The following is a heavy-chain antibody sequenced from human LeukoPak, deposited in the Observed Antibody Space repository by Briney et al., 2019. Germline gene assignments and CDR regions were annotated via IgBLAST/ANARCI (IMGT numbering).Heavy chain of an antibody. V-gene: IGHV3-48*04. CDR3: ARVSDYYGSGSYYD. CDR2: ISSSSSTI. CDR1: GFTFSSYS. D-gene: IGHD3-10*01. J-gene: IGHJ4*02. Sequence: PGGSLRLSCAASGFTFSSYSMNWVRQAPGKGLEWVSYISSSSSTIYYADSVKGRFTISRDNAQSSLYLQMNSLRAEDTAVYYCARVSDYYGSGSYYDWGQGTLVTVSS.